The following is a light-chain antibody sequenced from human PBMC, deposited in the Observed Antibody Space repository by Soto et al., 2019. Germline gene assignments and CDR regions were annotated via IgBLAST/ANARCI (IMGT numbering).Light chain of an antibody. CDR2: KAS. CDR3: QQYNDKWT. V-gene: IGKV1-5*03. J-gene: IGKJ1*01. Sequence: DIHMTQSPSTLSASVGDRVTITCRASQSISSWLAWYQQKPGKAPNLLIYKASSLQSGVPSRFSGSGSGTEFTLTISSLQPDDCGTYYCQQYNDKWTFGQGTKVDIK. CDR1: QSISSW.